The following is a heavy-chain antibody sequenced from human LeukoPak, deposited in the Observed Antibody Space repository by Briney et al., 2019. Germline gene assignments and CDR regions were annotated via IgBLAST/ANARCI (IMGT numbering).Heavy chain of an antibody. J-gene: IGHJ6*02. V-gene: IGHV1-2*04. CDR3: ARDLVARGVIYYYYGMDV. CDR2: INPNSGGT. CDR1: GYTFTGYY. Sequence: GASVKVSCKASGYTFTGYYMHWVRQAPGQGLEWMGWINPNSGGTNYAQKFQGWVTMTRDTSISTAYMELSRLRSDDTAVYYCARDLVARGVIYYYYGMDVWGQGTTVTVSS. D-gene: IGHD3-10*01.